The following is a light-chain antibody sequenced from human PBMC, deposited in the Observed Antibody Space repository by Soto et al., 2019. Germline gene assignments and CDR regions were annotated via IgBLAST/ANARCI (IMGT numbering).Light chain of an antibody. CDR3: QQSYSSPIT. J-gene: IGKJ5*01. CDR1: QTISTY. CDR2: AAS. Sequence: DIQMTQSPSSLSASVGYRASITCRASQTISTYLNWYQQKPGKAPKVLIYAASILQGGVPSRFSGSGSGTDFTLTISSLQPEDFATYYCQQSYSSPITFGQGTRLEIK. V-gene: IGKV1-39*01.